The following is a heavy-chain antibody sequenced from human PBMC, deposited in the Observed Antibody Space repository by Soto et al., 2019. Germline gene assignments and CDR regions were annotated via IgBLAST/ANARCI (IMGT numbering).Heavy chain of an antibody. Sequence: SETLSLTCTVSGGSITGAYYWNFIRQHPGKGLEWIGSIHYRGSTYYNPSLQSRITISLDRSNNQFSLNLSSVTAADTAVYYCARVRDSFGLDVWGQGTTVTVSS. CDR3: ARVRDSFGLDV. V-gene: IGHV4-31*03. CDR2: IHYRGST. J-gene: IGHJ6*02. CDR1: GGSITGAYY. D-gene: IGHD2-15*01.